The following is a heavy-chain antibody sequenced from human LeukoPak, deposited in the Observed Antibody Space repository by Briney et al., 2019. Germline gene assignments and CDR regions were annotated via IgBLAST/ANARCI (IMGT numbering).Heavy chain of an antibody. CDR2: IHVSGGT. J-gene: IGHJ5*02. Sequence: PSETLSLSCTVSGASISSYYWNWIRQSPGKGLEWIGYIHVSGGTSYDPSLKSRVTISIDTSKNQFSLKLSSVTAADTAVYYCARDQGPGRDNWFDPWGQGTLVTVSS. V-gene: IGHV4-59*01. CDR1: GASISSYY. CDR3: ARDQGPGRDNWFDP.